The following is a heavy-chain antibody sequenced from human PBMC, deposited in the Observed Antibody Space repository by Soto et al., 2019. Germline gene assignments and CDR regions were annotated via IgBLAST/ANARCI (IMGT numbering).Heavy chain of an antibody. CDR1: GFTFSSYA. J-gene: IGHJ6*02. CDR3: ARDRVGVTMVRGVKKFYGMDV. Sequence: GGSLRLSCAASGFTFSSYAMHWVRQAPGKGLEWVAVISYDGSNNYYADSVKGRFTISGANSKNTLYLQMNSLRTEETAVYYCARDRVGVTMVRGVKKFYGMDVWGQGTTVTVSS. V-gene: IGHV3-30-3*01. CDR2: ISYDGSNN. D-gene: IGHD3-10*01.